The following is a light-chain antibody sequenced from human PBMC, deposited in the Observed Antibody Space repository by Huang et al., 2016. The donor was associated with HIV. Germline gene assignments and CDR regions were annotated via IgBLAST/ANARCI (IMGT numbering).Light chain of an antibody. CDR2: SAS. V-gene: IGKV3-15*01. CDR1: QSVKSN. Sequence: EIVMTQSPATLSVSPGERATLSCRASQSVKSNLAWYQQKNGQAPRLLIYSASTRATGIPARFSGSGSGTEFNLNISSLQSEDCAVYYCQQYNDWPPWTFGKGTKVEIK. CDR3: QQYNDWPPWT. J-gene: IGKJ1*01.